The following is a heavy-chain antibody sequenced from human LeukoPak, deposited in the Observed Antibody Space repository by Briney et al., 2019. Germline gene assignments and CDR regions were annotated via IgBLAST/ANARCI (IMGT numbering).Heavy chain of an antibody. J-gene: IGHJ4*02. CDR3: ARDLSDYGATRFDY. Sequence: GGSLRLSCAASGFTFSSYSMNWVRQAAGKWLDWVSYISSSSSTKCYADSVKGRFTISRDNAKNSLYLQRNSLRAEDTAVYYCARDLSDYGATRFDYWGQGTLVTVSS. CDR1: GFTFSSYS. D-gene: IGHD4/OR15-4a*01. V-gene: IGHV3-48*01. CDR2: ISSSSSTK.